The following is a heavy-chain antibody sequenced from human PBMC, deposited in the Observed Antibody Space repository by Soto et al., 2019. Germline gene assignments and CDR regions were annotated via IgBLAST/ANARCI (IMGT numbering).Heavy chain of an antibody. CDR3: ASISTTVVTYDAFDI. J-gene: IGHJ3*02. V-gene: IGHV4-30-2*01. CDR2: IYHSGST. Sequence: QLQLQESGSGLVKPSQTLSLTCAVSGGSISSTTYSWSWIRQPPGKGLEWIGYIYHSGSTYYNPSLKSRVTISVDRSKNQFSLKLSSVTAADTAVYYCASISTTVVTYDAFDIWGQGTMVTVSS. CDR1: GGSISSTTYS. D-gene: IGHD4-17*01.